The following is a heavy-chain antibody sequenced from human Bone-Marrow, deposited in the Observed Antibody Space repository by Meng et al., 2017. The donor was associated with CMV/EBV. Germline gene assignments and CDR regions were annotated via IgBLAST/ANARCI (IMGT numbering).Heavy chain of an antibody. CDR2: IYHSGST. CDR1: GGSISSSNW. V-gene: IGHV4-4*02. D-gene: IGHD5-12*01. Sequence: GSLRLSCAVSGGSISSSNWGSWVRQPPGKGLEWIGDIYHSGSTNYNPSLKSRVTIPVDKSKNQFSLKLSSVTAAATAVYYCASGVATSLSRAYFFDYWGQGTLVTVSS. J-gene: IGHJ4*02. CDR3: ASGVATSLSRAYFFDY.